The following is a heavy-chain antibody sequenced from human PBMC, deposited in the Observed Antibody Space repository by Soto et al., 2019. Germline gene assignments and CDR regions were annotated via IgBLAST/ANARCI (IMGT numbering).Heavy chain of an antibody. Sequence: GGSLRLSCAASGFTFSSYGMHWVRQAPGKGLEWVAVISYDGSNKYYADSVKGRFTISRDNSKNTLYLQMNSLRAEDTAVYYCAKESAARYFDYWGQGTRVTVSS. CDR1: GFTFSSYG. CDR2: ISYDGSNK. CDR3: AKESAARYFDY. J-gene: IGHJ4*02. D-gene: IGHD6-6*01. V-gene: IGHV3-30*18.